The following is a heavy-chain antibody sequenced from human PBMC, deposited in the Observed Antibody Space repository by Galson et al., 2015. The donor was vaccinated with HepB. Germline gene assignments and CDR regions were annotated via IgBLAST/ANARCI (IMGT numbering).Heavy chain of an antibody. CDR2: IKQDGSEK. J-gene: IGHJ1*01. V-gene: IGHV3-7*03. Sequence: SLRLSCAASGFTFSSYWMSWVRQAPGKGLEWVANIKQDGSEKYYVDSVKGRFTISRDNAKNSLYLQMNSLRAEDTAVYYCARGGSSGWFEYFQHWGQGTLVTVSS. CDR1: GFTFSSYW. CDR3: ARGGSSGWFEYFQH. D-gene: IGHD6-19*01.